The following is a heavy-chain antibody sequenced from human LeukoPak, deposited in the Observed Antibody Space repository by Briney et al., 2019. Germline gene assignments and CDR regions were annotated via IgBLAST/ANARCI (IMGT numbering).Heavy chain of an antibody. Sequence: GGSLRLSCLASGFTFSSYAMHWVRQAPGKGLEWVAVISYDGSNKYYADSVKGRFTISRDNSKNTLYLQMNSLRAEDTAVYYCGSIAAGPIDYWGQGTLVTVSS. D-gene: IGHD6-13*01. CDR1: GFTFSSYA. J-gene: IGHJ4*02. CDR2: ISYDGSNK. CDR3: GSIAAGPIDY. V-gene: IGHV3-30*04.